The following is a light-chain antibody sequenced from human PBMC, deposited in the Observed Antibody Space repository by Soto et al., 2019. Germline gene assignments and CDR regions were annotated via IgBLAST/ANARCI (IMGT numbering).Light chain of an antibody. Sequence: ETVMTQSPATLSLFPGERATLSCRASQSVSNNLAWYQQKSGQSPRLLIYGASTRATGIPARFSGSGSETDFTLTISSLQSEDFAVYYCQEYIQWPPGMFGPGTTVDIK. CDR1: QSVSNN. V-gene: IGKV3-15*01. CDR2: GAS. J-gene: IGKJ1*01. CDR3: QEYIQWPPGM.